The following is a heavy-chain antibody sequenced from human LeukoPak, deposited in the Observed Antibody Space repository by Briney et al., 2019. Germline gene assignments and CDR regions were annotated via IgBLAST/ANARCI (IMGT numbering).Heavy chain of an antibody. J-gene: IGHJ6*04. D-gene: IGHD3-10*02. V-gene: IGHV3-21*01. Sequence: GGSLRLSCAASGFTFSTYSMNWVRQAPGKGLEWVSAISGSGDSTYYADSVKGRFTISRDNAKNSLYLQMNSVRAEDTAVYYCAELGITMIGGVWGKGATVTVSS. CDR2: ISGSGDST. CDR1: GFTFSTYS. CDR3: AELGITMIGGV.